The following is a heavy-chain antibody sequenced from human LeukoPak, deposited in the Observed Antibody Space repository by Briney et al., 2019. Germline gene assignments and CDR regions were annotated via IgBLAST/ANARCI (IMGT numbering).Heavy chain of an antibody. V-gene: IGHV3-30*18. CDR1: GFTFSSYG. J-gene: IGHJ4*02. CDR3: AKGGYNYAPGLDY. Sequence: SGGSLRLSYAASGFTFSSYGMHWVRQAPGKGLEWVVVTSSDGSNKFYADSVKGRFTISRDNSKNMLYLQMNSLRAEDTAVYYCAKGGYNYAPGLDYWGQGTLVTVSS. D-gene: IGHD5-18*01. CDR2: TSSDGSNK.